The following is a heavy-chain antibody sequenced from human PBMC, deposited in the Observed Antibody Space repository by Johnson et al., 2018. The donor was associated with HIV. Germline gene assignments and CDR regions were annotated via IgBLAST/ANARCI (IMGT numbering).Heavy chain of an antibody. CDR2: ISYDGSNN. Sequence: QVQLMESGGGVVQPGRSLRLSCAASGFTFSRYAMHWVRQAPGKGLEWVAVISYDGSNNYYADSVKGRFTITSDNSKHTLYLQMNSLRAEDTAVYYCARDFGDYYDSSGISGAFDIWGQGTMVTVSS. V-gene: IGHV3-30*04. D-gene: IGHD3-22*01. CDR1: GFTFSRYA. J-gene: IGHJ3*02. CDR3: ARDFGDYYDSSGISGAFDI.